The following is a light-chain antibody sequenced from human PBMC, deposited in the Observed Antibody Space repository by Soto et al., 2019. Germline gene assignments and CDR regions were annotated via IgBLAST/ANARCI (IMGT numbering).Light chain of an antibody. CDR1: QSISSN. V-gene: IGKV3-15*01. CDR3: QQYNNGPPWT. Sequence: EIVMTQSPATLSVSPGERATLSCRASQSISSNLAWYQQKPGQAPRLLIYGASTRATGIPARFSGSRSGTEFTLTISSLQSEDFAVYFCQQYNNGPPWTFGQGTKVEIK. J-gene: IGKJ1*01. CDR2: GAS.